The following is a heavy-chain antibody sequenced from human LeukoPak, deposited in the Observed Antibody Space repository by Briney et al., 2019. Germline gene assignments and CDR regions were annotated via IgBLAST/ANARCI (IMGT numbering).Heavy chain of an antibody. D-gene: IGHD2-21*01. Sequence: PGGSLRLSCAGSGFSFSTYTMTWVRQAPGKGLEWVASISSGGDHMFYIDSVKGRFTTSRDDARNSLHLQMNSLRAEDTAVYYCAIASLSAVVLYWGQGTLVTVSS. CDR1: GFSFSTYT. V-gene: IGHV3-21*06. J-gene: IGHJ4*02. CDR3: AIASLSAVVLY. CDR2: ISSGGDHM.